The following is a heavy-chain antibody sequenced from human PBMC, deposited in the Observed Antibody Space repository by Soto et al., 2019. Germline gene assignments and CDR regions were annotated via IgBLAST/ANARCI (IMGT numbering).Heavy chain of an antibody. CDR2: IIPIFGTA. CDR3: AREPAYDFWSGCYPLDY. J-gene: IGHJ4*02. V-gene: IGHV1-69*06. D-gene: IGHD3-3*01. Sequence: ASVKVSCKASGGTFSSYAISWVRQAPGQGLEWMGGIIPIFGTANYAQKFQGRVTITADKSTSTAYMELSSLRSEDTAVYYCAREPAYDFWSGCYPLDYWGQGTLVTVSS. CDR1: GGTFSSYA.